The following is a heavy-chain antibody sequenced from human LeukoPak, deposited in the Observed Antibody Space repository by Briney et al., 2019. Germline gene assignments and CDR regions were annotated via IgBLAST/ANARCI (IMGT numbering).Heavy chain of an antibody. J-gene: IGHJ6*03. D-gene: IGHD3-10*01. CDR1: RFTFSGYA. CDR3: ARGSYYGSGYYYYYMDV. CDR2: ISYDGSNK. Sequence: SGGSLRLSCAASRFTFSGYAMHWVRQAPGKGLEWVALISYDGSNKYYADSVKGRFTISRDNSKNTLYLQMNSLRAEDTAVYYCARGSYYGSGYYYYYMDVWGKGTTVTVSS. V-gene: IGHV3-30-3*01.